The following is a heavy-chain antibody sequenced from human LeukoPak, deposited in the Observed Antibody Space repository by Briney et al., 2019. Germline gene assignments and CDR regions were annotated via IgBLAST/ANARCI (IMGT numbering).Heavy chain of an antibody. D-gene: IGHD3-22*01. CDR2: ISYDGSNK. V-gene: IGHV3-30*04. CDR1: GFTFSSYA. CDR3: AIQPTEYYYDSSGQLDY. J-gene: IGHJ4*02. Sequence: GGSLRLSCAASGFTFSSYAMSWVRQAPGKGLEWVAVISYDGSNKYYADSVKGRFTISRDNSKNTLCLQMNSLRAEDTAVYYCAIQPTEYYYDSSGQLDYWGQGTLVTVSS.